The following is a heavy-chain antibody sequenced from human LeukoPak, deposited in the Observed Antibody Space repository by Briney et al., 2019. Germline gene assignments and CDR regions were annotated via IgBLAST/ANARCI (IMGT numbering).Heavy chain of an antibody. D-gene: IGHD1-26*01. CDR2: ISPDDKST. CDR1: GFTFSQNW. Sequence: PGGSLRLSCAASGFTFSQNWLHWVRQAPGKGLVWVSRISPDDKSTSYADSVKGRFTISRDDAKTTLYLQMNSLRAEDTAVYYCLTILETTIDAFDIWGQGTMVTVSS. J-gene: IGHJ3*02. CDR3: LTILETTIDAFDI. V-gene: IGHV3-74*01.